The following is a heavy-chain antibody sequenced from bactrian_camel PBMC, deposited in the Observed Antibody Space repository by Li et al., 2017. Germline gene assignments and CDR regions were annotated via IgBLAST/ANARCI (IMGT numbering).Heavy chain of an antibody. D-gene: IGHD6*01. J-gene: IGHJ4*01. CDR3: ATIRPGTWFSDY. V-gene: IGHV3-2*01. CDR2: ISGDSSNT. Sequence: HVQLVESGGGLVQPGGSLKLSCAASGFSFSYYGMSWVREAPGKGLEWVSAISGDSSNTYYADSLKGRFTISRDNAKNTLYLEMNSLKSEDTALYYCATIRPGTWFSDYWDQGTQVTVS. CDR1: GFSFSYYG.